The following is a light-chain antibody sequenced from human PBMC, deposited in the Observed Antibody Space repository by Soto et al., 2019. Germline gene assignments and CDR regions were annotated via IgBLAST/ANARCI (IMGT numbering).Light chain of an antibody. J-gene: IGKJ4*01. Sequence: DIQMTQSPSSVAASAGDRVTITCRASQGINIWLAWYQQKPGRAPKLLIYAASSLQRGVPSRFSGSGSGTDFTLTINSLQPEDFATYYCQHTNTFPLTFGGGTKVEIK. V-gene: IGKV1-12*01. CDR1: QGINIW. CDR3: QHTNTFPLT. CDR2: AAS.